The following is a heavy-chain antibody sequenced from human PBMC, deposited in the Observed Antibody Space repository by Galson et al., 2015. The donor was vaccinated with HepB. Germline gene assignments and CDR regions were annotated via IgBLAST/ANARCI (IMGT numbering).Heavy chain of an antibody. D-gene: IGHD3-3*01. V-gene: IGHV3-72*01. CDR3: AREINPRGGFLEWLLGAYYYYGMDV. CDR1: GFTFSDHY. J-gene: IGHJ6*02. CDR2: TRNKANSYTT. Sequence: LRLSCAASGFTFSDHYMDWVRQAPGKGLEWVGRTRNKANSYTTEYAASVKGRFTISRDDSKNSLYLQMNSLKTEDTAVYYCAREINPRGGFLEWLLGAYYYYGMDVWGQGTTVTVSS.